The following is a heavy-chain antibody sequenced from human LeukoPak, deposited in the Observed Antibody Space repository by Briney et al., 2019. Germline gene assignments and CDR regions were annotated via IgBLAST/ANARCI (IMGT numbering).Heavy chain of an antibody. CDR1: AFTFSSYT. Sequence: GGSLRLSCAASAFTFSSYTMSCVRQAPGKWLEWVSAISNSGGSTYYADSVKGRFTISRDNSKNTVYLQMNSLRAEYTAVYYCAKDGYVSWAYQLSHFDYWGQGTLVTVSS. D-gene: IGHD2-2*03. CDR2: ISNSGGST. CDR3: AKDGYVSWAYQLSHFDY. V-gene: IGHV3-23*01. J-gene: IGHJ4*02.